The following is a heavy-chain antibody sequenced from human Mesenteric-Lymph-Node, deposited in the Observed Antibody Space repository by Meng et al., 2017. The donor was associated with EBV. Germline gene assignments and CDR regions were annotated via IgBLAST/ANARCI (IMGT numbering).Heavy chain of an antibody. V-gene: IGHV3-23*04. CDR3: VKDLAVAGT. D-gene: IGHD6-19*01. CDR2: LCGSGGST. CDR1: ELTFSDYT. J-gene: IGHJ5*02. Sequence: VGCGGGLGQRGVSLALSCAASELTFSDYTMYWVCQAPGKGLEWVSHLCGSGGSTYYADSVKGRFTISRDNSKNTLFLQMNSLGADDTAVYYCVKDLAVAGTWGQGTLVTVSS.